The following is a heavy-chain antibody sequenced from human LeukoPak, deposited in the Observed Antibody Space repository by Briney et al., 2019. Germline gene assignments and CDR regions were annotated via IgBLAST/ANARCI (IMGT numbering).Heavy chain of an antibody. J-gene: IGHJ4*02. D-gene: IGHD6-19*01. Sequence: ASVKASCKTSGYTFTDYYIHWVRQAPGQGLEWMGRINPDIDVTNLAQKFQGRVTVTRDTSISTVYMELNRLISNDTAVYFCARGEASSWYIEWGQGTLVTVSS. CDR2: INPDIDVT. CDR1: GYTFTDYY. V-gene: IGHV1-2*06. CDR3: ARGEASSWYIE.